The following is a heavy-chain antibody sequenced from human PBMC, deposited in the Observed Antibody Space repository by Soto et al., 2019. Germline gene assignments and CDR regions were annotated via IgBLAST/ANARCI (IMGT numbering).Heavy chain of an antibody. CDR3: ARGSDYGEGFYYYMDV. J-gene: IGHJ6*03. CDR1: GFTFSSYS. Sequence: VQLVESGGGLVQPGGSLRLSCAASGFTFSSYSMNWVRQAPGKGLEWVSYISSSSSTIYYADSVKGRFTISRDNAKNSLYLQMNSLRAEDTAVYYCARGSDYGEGFYYYMDVWGKGTTVTVSS. CDR2: ISSSSSTI. D-gene: IGHD4-17*01. V-gene: IGHV3-48*01.